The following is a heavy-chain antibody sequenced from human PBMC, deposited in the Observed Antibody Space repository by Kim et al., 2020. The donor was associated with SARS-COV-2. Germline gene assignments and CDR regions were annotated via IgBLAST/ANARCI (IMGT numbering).Heavy chain of an antibody. Sequence: GGSLRLSCAASGFTFSSYGMHWVRQAPGKGLEWVAVIWYDGSNKYYADSVKGRFTISRDNSKNTLYLQMNSLRAEDTAVYYCAKGWSYYDILTGYYNLPGAFDIWGQGTMVTVSS. V-gene: IGHV3-33*06. D-gene: IGHD3-9*01. CDR2: IWYDGSNK. CDR1: GFTFSSYG. J-gene: IGHJ3*02. CDR3: AKGWSYYDILTGYYNLPGAFDI.